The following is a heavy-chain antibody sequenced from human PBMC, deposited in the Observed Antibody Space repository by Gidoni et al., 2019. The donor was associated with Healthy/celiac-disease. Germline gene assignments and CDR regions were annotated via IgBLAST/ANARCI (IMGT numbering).Heavy chain of an antibody. J-gene: IGHJ4*02. CDR2: IYYCGST. D-gene: IGHD3-10*01. CDR1: GGSISSYY. Sequence: QVQLQESGQGLVKPSETLSLTCTVTGGSISSYYWSWIRQPPGKGLEWIAYIYYCGSTNYNPPLKSRVTISVDTSKNQFSLKLSAVTAADTAVYYCARDRGGGDYWGQGTLVTVSS. V-gene: IGHV4-59*01. CDR3: ARDRGGGDY.